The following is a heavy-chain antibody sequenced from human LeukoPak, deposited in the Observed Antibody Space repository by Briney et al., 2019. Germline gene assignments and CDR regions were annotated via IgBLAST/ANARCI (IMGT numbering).Heavy chain of an antibody. J-gene: IGHJ6*03. CDR2: ISAYTGNT. D-gene: IGHD1-14*01. Sequence: ASVKVSCKASGYTFTSYGISWLRQAPGQGLEWMGWISAYTGNTNYAQKLQGRVTMTTDTSTSTAYMELRSLRSVDTAVYYCARANKPGGHRGNYYYYYYMDVWGKGTTVTVSS. CDR3: ARANKPGGHRGNYYYYYYMDV. CDR1: GYTFTSYG. V-gene: IGHV1-18*01.